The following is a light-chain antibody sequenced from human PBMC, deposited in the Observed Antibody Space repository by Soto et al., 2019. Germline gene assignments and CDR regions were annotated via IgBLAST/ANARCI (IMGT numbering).Light chain of an antibody. CDR1: QSVGSLY. CDR3: KQYESYWK. V-gene: IGKV3-20*01. CDR2: RTS. Sequence: EIVLTQSPGSLSLSPGERATLSCRTSQSVGSLYLAWYQQKPGQAPRLLIYRTSARPPGIPSRFSGSGSGTDFTLTISSLQPDDFATYYCKQYESYWKFGQGTKVDIK. J-gene: IGKJ1*01.